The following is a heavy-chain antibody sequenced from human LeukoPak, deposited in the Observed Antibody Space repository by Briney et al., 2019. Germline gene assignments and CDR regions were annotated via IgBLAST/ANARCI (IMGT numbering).Heavy chain of an antibody. V-gene: IGHV3-23*01. CDR2: ISGSGGST. CDR1: GFTFSSYA. D-gene: IGHD2-2*01. CDR3: AKPRIQLLSHYSDAFDI. J-gene: IGHJ3*02. Sequence: GGSLRLSCAASGFTFSSYAMSWVRQAPGTGLEWVSAISGSGGSTYYADSVKGRFTISRDNSKNTLYLQMNSLRAEDTAVYYCAKPRIQLLSHYSDAFDIWGQGTMVTVSS.